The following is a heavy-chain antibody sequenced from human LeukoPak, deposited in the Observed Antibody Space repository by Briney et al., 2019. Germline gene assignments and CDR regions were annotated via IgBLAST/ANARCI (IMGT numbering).Heavy chain of an antibody. CDR1: GYTFINYN. CDR3: ARDRAAGIAAD. CDR2: ISGYNGNT. D-gene: IGHD6-13*01. J-gene: IGHJ4*02. Sequence: GASVQVSCKASGYTFINYNLSWVRQAPGQGLEWMGWISGYNGNTNYAQKFQGRVTMTTDTSTSTAYMELRSLRSDDTAIYYCARDRAAGIAADWGQGTLVTVSS. V-gene: IGHV1-18*01.